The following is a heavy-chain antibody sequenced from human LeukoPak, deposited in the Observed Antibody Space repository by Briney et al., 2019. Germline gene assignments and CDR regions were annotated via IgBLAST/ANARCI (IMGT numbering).Heavy chain of an antibody. J-gene: IGHJ4*02. CDR2: ISSTSSYI. CDR3: ARGQSRYFDWYLGFFDY. Sequence: GGSLRLSCAASGFTFSSYMNSFRQAPGKGLEWVSSISSTSSYIYYADSVKGRFTISRDNAKNSLYLQMNSLRADDTAVYYCARGQSRYFDWYLGFFDYWGQGTLVTVSS. CDR1: GFTFSSY. D-gene: IGHD3-9*01. V-gene: IGHV3-21*01.